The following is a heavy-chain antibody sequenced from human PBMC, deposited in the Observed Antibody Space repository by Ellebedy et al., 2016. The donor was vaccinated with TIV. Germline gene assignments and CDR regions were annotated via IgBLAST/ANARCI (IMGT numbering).Heavy chain of an antibody. D-gene: IGHD2-2*02. V-gene: IGHV4-39*07. J-gene: IGHJ6*03. CDR3: ARARYCSSTSCYTRYMDV. Sequence: SETLSLXCAVSGGSISSSSYYWGWIRQPPGKGLEWIGEINHSGSTNYNPSLKSRVTISVDTSKNQFSLKLSSVTAADTAVYYCARARYCSSTSCYTRYMDVWGKGTTVTVSS. CDR1: GGSISSSSYY. CDR2: INHSGST.